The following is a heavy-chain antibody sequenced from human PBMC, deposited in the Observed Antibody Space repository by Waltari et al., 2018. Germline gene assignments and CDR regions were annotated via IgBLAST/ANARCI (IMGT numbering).Heavy chain of an antibody. CDR1: GGSFSGYY. CDR3: ARLERKYRGGSYGNWFDP. J-gene: IGHJ5*02. D-gene: IGHD1-26*01. V-gene: IGHV4-34*01. CDR2: INPSGST. Sequence: QVQLQQWGAGLLKPSETLSLTCAVYGGSFSGYYWSWIRQPPGKGLEWIGEINPSGSTHCNPSLKSRVTISVDTSKTQFSRKLSSVTAADTAVYYCARLERKYRGGSYGNWFDPWGQGTLVTVSS.